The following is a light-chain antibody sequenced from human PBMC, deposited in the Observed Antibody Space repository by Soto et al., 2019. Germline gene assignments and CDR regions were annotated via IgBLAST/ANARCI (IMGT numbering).Light chain of an antibody. J-gene: IGLJ1*01. CDR3: QSYDSSLSTYV. CDR2: GHS. CDR1: NSNIGAGYD. Sequence: QSVLTQPPSVSGAPGQRVTISCTGRNSNIGAGYDVHWYQQLPGTAPKPLIYGHSNRPSGVPDRFSGSKSGTSASLAITGLQAEDEADYYCQSYDSSLSTYVFGTGTKLTVL. V-gene: IGLV1-40*01.